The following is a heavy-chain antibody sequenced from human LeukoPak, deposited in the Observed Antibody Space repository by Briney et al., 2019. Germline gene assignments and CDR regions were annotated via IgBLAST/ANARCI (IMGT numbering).Heavy chain of an antibody. J-gene: IGHJ4*02. V-gene: IGHV4-31*03. CDR2: IYYSGST. Sequence: SETLSLTCTVSGGSISSGGYYWSWIRQHPGKGLEWIGYIYYSGSTYYNPSLKSRVTISVDTSKNQFSLKLSSVTAADTAVYYCARYPGGYSGYEPYFDYWGQGTLVTVSS. CDR1: GGSISSGGYY. CDR3: ARYPGGYSGYEPYFDY. D-gene: IGHD5-12*01.